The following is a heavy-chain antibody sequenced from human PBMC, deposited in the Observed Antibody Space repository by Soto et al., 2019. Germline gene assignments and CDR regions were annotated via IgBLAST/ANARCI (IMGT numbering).Heavy chain of an antibody. CDR3: ASSIN. J-gene: IGHJ4*02. CDR1: GFPFSSYG. Sequence: GGSLRLSCAASGFPFSSYGMHWVRQAPGKGLDWVAVIWYDGSNKDYAESVKGRFTISRDNSKNTLYLQMSSLRADDTAVYYCASSINWGQGTPVTVSS. V-gene: IGHV3-33*01. CDR2: IWYDGSNK.